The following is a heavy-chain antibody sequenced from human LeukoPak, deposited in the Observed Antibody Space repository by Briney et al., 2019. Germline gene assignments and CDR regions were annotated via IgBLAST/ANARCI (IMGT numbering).Heavy chain of an antibody. V-gene: IGHV3-23*01. Sequence: GGSLRLSCEASGFTFSNYGMNWVRQAPGKGLEWVSGISGNGGSTYYGESVKGRFTISRDNSKNTMYLQMNSLRADDTAVYYCAKAHQWLGCFAYWGQGTLVTVSS. CDR1: GFTFSNYG. CDR3: AKAHQWLGCFAY. J-gene: IGHJ4*02. CDR2: ISGNGGST. D-gene: IGHD6-19*01.